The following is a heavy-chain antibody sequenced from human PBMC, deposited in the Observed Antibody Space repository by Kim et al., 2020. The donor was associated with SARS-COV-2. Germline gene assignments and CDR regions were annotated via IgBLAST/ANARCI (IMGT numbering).Heavy chain of an antibody. J-gene: IGHJ4*02. D-gene: IGHD6-19*01. CDR3: AREYTSGWRQFDY. Sequence: SETLSLTCSVSGGSISNYYWSCIRQPAGKGLEWIGRISTSGSTNYNPSLKSRVTMSMDTSKNQFSLNLTSVTAADTAVYYCAREYTSGWRQFDYWGQGTLVTVSS. V-gene: IGHV4-4*07. CDR1: GGSISNYY. CDR2: ISTSGST.